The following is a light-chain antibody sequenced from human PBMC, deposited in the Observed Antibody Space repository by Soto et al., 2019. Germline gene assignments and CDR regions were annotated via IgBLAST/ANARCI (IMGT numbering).Light chain of an antibody. CDR3: QQYGSSIT. Sequence: EIVLTQSPGTLSLSPGERATLSCRASQSVSSHLAWYQQRPGQAPRLLIYGASSRATGIPDRFSGSGSGTDFTLTISRLEPEDFALYYCQQYGSSITFGQGTRLENK. J-gene: IGKJ5*01. CDR1: QSVSSH. CDR2: GAS. V-gene: IGKV3-20*01.